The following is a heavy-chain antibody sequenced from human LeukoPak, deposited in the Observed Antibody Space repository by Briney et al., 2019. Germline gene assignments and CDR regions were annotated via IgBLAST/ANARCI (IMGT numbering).Heavy chain of an antibody. Sequence: ASVKVSCKASGYTFTSYDINWVRQATGQGLEWMGWINPHSGDTDYAQRFQGRVTMTTNTSISTAHMELSRLRSDDTAVYYCARGSSSDYWGQGTLVTVSS. CDR2: INPHSGDT. D-gene: IGHD6-19*01. V-gene: IGHV1-8*01. J-gene: IGHJ4*02. CDR1: GYTFTSYD. CDR3: ARGSSSDY.